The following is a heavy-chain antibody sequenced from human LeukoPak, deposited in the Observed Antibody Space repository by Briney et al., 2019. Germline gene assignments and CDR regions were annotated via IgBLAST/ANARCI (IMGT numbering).Heavy chain of an antibody. Sequence: VASVKVSCKASGYTFTGYYIHWVRQAPGQGLEWMGWINPNSGGTNYAQKFQGRVTMTRDTSIRTAYMELSRLRSDDTAMYYCARYYIEGRCFEYWGQGTLVTVSS. J-gene: IGHJ4*02. CDR3: ARYYIEGRCFEY. CDR2: INPNSGGT. D-gene: IGHD3-10*01. CDR1: GYTFTGYY. V-gene: IGHV1-2*02.